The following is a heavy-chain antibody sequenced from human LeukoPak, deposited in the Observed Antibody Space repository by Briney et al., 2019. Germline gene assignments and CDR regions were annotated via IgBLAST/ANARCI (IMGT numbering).Heavy chain of an antibody. J-gene: IGHJ5*02. CDR1: GGSISSYY. D-gene: IGHD3-9*01. CDR2: IYYSGST. CDR3: AREVRYSTSRNWFDP. Sequence: SETLSLTCTVSGGSISSYYWSWIRQPPGKGLEWIGYIYYSGSTNYNPSLKSRVTISVDTSKNQFSLKLSSVTAADTAVYYCAREVRYSTSRNWFDPWGQGTLVTVSS. V-gene: IGHV4-59*01.